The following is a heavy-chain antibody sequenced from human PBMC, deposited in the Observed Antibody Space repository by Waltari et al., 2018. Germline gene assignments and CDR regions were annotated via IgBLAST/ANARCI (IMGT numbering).Heavy chain of an antibody. CDR1: GYSISSGYY. D-gene: IGHD7-27*01. CDR2: IYQSGST. CDR3: ARHLTGMIDY. V-gene: IGHV4-38-2*01. J-gene: IGHJ4*02. Sequence: QVQLQESGPGLVKPSETLSLTCAVSGYSISSGYYWGWIRQPPGKGLEWIGSIYQSGSTHYNPSLKSRVTISVDTSKNQFSLKLSSVTAADTAVYYCARHLTGMIDYWGQGTLVTVSS.